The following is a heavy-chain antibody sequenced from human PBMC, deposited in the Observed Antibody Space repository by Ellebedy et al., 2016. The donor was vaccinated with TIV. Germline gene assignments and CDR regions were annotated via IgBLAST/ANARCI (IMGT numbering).Heavy chain of an antibody. J-gene: IGHJ4*02. CDR1: GFIVSSKY. D-gene: IGHD3-3*01. CDR3: ARGFGTDY. Sequence: GESLKISCAASGFIVSSKYMSWVRQAPGKGLEWVANIKPDGSEKYYVDSVKGRFTISRDNAKNSLYLQMDSLRAEDTAVYFCARGFGTDYWGQGTLVTVSS. CDR2: IKPDGSEK. V-gene: IGHV3-7*01.